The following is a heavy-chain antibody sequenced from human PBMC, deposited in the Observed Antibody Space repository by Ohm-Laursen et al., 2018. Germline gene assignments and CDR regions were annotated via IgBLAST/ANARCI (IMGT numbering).Heavy chain of an antibody. D-gene: IGHD3-22*01. CDR3: AAQTSGYYYNWYFDL. V-gene: IGHV4-59*08. CDR2: LYFSGSL. Sequence: GTLSLTCPVSGASVSSYYWSWIRQPPGKGLEWLGYLYFSGSLNYNPSLGSRVTLSVDTSNNQFSLKLSSVTAADTAVYYCAAQTSGYYYNWYFDLWGRGTLVTVSS. J-gene: IGHJ2*01. CDR1: GASVSSYY.